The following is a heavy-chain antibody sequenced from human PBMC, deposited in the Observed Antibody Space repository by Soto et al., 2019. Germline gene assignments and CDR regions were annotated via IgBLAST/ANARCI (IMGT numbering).Heavy chain of an antibody. V-gene: IGHV1-8*01. CDR1: GYTFTSYD. CDR3: ARGYGDYAFYYYGMDV. J-gene: IGHJ6*02. Sequence: QVQLVQSGAEVKKPGASVKVSCKASGYTFTSYDINWVRQATGQGLEWMGWMNPNSGNTGYAQKFQGRVTMTRNTSISTAYMELSSLRSEDTDVYYCARGYGDYAFYYYGMDVWGQGTTVTVSS. CDR2: MNPNSGNT. D-gene: IGHD4-17*01.